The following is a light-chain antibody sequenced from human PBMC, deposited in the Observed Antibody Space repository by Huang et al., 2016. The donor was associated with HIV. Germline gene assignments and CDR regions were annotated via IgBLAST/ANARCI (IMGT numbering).Light chain of an antibody. V-gene: IGKV3-15*01. CDR1: QSIISH. Sequence: DIVMTQSPATLSVSLGQRATLSCRASQSIISHLAWYQQKPGQAPMLLIMGASTRATGIPSRFSGSGSGTDFTLTISSLQSEDFAVYYCHQYNDWPETFGQGTKVEIK. CDR2: GAS. CDR3: HQYNDWPET. J-gene: IGKJ1*01.